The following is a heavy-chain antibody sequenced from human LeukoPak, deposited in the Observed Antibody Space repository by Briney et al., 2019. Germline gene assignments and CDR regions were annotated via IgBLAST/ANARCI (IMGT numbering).Heavy chain of an antibody. CDR2: IYYSGST. D-gene: IGHD3-3*01. J-gene: IGHJ4*02. Sequence: PSETLSLTCTVSGGSISSYYWSWIRQHPGKGLEWIGYIYYSGSTYYNPSLKSRVTISVDTSKNQFSLKLSSVTAADTAVYYCARDMLRSGYFDYWGQGTLVTVSS. CDR1: GGSISSYY. CDR3: ARDMLRSGYFDY. V-gene: IGHV4-59*06.